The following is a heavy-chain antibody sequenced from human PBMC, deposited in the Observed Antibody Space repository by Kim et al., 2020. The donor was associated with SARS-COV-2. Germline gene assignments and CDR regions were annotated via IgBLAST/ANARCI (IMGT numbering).Heavy chain of an antibody. CDR2: IYYSGST. J-gene: IGHJ5*02. CDR3: SREAVGGSLYNRFDP. CDR1: GGSINNYN. V-gene: IGHV4-59*01. Sequence: SETLSLTCTVSGGSINNYNWTWIRQPPGKGLEWIGDIYYSGSTNYNSSPKSRVTISIDTSKNQFSLKLSSVTAADTATYYCSREAVGGSLYNRFDPWSLG. D-gene: IGHD3-16*01.